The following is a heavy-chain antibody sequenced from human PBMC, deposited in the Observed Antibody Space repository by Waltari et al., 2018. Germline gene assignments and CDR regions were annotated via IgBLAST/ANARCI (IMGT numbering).Heavy chain of an antibody. CDR1: GGSFSGYY. Sequence: QVQLQQWGAGLLQPSETLSLTCPVYGGSFSGYYWGGIRQSPGKGLEWIGGIDHAGNRNYNPSLRSRVTMLVDTSRSQFSLKLSSMTAADTALYYCVRLEDCSGPGGNCYSGDSFALDVWGQGTTVTVSS. J-gene: IGHJ6*02. D-gene: IGHD2-8*02. CDR2: IDHAGNR. V-gene: IGHV4-34*02. CDR3: VRLEDCSGPGGNCYSGDSFALDV.